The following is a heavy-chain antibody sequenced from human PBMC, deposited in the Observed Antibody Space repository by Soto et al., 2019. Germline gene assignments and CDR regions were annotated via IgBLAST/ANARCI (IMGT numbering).Heavy chain of an antibody. V-gene: IGHV3-21*01. CDR1: GFTFSSYS. CDR2: ISSSSSYI. Sequence: EVQLVESGGGLVKPGGSLRLSCAASGFTFSSYSMNWVRQAPGKGLEWVSSISSSSSYIYYADSVKGRFTISSDNAKNSLYLQMNSLRAEDTAVYYCARDPYSSSWPYYYYGMDVWGQGTTVTVSS. J-gene: IGHJ6*02. D-gene: IGHD6-13*01. CDR3: ARDPYSSSWPYYYYGMDV.